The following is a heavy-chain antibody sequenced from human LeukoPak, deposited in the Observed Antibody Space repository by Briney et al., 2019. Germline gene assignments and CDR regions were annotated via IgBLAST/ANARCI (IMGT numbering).Heavy chain of an antibody. J-gene: IGHJ4*02. D-gene: IGHD3-22*01. V-gene: IGHV3-74*01. CDR2: INGDGSST. CDR1: GFTFSSYW. Sequence: GGSLRLSCAASGFTFSSYWMHWVRQAPGKGLVRVSRINGDGSSTSYADSVKGRFTISRDNAKNTLYLQMNSLRAEDTAVYYCARLDDSSGYSFDYWGQGTLVTVSS. CDR3: ARLDDSSGYSFDY.